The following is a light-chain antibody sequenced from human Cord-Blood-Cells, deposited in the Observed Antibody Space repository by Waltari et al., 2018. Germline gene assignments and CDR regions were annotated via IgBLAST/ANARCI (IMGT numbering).Light chain of an antibody. CDR3: AAWDDSLSGWV. J-gene: IGLJ3*02. CDR1: RSNIGSNY. CDR2: RNN. V-gene: IGLV1-47*01. Sequence: QSVLTQSPSASGPPGQRVTISCSGSRSNIGSNYVYWYQQLPGTAPKLLIYRNNQRPSGVPDRFSGSKSGTSASLAISGLRSEDEADYYCAAWDDSLSGWVFGGGTKLTVL.